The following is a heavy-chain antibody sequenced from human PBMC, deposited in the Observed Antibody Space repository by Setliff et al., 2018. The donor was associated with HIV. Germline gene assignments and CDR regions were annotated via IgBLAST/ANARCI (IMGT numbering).Heavy chain of an antibody. CDR3: ARHRDPPGSRWIYYYYYMDL. CDR1: GGSFTGYY. J-gene: IGHJ6*03. V-gene: IGHV4-59*10. Sequence: SETLSLTCAVYGGSFTGYYWSWIRQPAGKGLEWIGRIYTSGSTNYNPSLKSRVTISLDTSKNQVSLRLSSVTVADTGVYYCARHRDPPGSRWIYYYYYMDLWGEGTTVTVSS. CDR2: IYTSGST. D-gene: IGHD6-13*01.